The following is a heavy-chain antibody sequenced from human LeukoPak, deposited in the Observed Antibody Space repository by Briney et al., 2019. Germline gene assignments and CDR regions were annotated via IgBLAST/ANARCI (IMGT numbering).Heavy chain of an antibody. D-gene: IGHD4-11*01. J-gene: IGHJ4*02. V-gene: IGHV4-34*01. CDR3: ARVGPGYSNYEIDY. CDR1: GGSFSGYY. Sequence: SETLSLTCAVYGGSFSGYYWSWIRQPPGKGLEWIGSIYYSGSTYYNPSLKSRVTISVDTSKNHFSLNLSSVTAADAAVYYCARVGPGYSNYEIDYWGQGILVTVSS. CDR2: IYYSGST.